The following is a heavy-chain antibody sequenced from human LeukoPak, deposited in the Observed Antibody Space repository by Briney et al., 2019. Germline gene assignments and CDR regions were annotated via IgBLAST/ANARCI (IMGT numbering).Heavy chain of an antibody. V-gene: IGHV3-7*01. CDR1: GFTFSRYW. CDR2: MNQDGRET. CDR3: ARGTVGIPGTDY. J-gene: IGHJ4*02. Sequence: GGSLRLSCGVSGFTFSRYWMHWFRQAPGKGLEWVASMNQDGRETYSVDSVRGRFAIFRDNTRNSLYLEMNNVKAADTGVYYCARGTVGIPGTDYWGQGTLVTVSS. D-gene: IGHD4-23*01.